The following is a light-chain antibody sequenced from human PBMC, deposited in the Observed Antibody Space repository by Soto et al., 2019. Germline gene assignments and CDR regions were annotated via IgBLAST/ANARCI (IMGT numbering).Light chain of an antibody. CDR1: SSDVGGYNY. Sequence: QSALTQPASVSGSPGQSITISCTGTSSDVGGYNYVSWYQQHPGKAPKLMIYDVSNRPSGVSNRFSGSKSGNTASLTISGLQAEDEADYYCSSYTSGSTWVFGGGTKVTVL. CDR3: SSYTSGSTWV. V-gene: IGLV2-14*01. CDR2: DVS. J-gene: IGLJ3*02.